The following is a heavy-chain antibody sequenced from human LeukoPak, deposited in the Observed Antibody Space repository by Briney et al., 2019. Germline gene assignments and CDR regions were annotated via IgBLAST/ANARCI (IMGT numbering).Heavy chain of an antibody. Sequence: ASVKVSCKASGYTFTSYGISWVRQAPGQGLEWMGWISAYNGNTNYAQKLQGRVTMTTDTSTSTAYMELRSLGSDDTAVYYCARAQYNWNYRPLWYFDLWGRGTLVTVSS. V-gene: IGHV1-18*01. D-gene: IGHD1-7*01. CDR3: ARAQYNWNYRPLWYFDL. J-gene: IGHJ2*01. CDR1: GYTFTSYG. CDR2: ISAYNGNT.